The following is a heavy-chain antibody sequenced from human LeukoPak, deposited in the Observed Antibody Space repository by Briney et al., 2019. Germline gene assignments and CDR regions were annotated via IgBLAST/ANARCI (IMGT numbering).Heavy chain of an antibody. CDR1: GYIFTNYW. V-gene: IGHV5-51*01. J-gene: IGHJ6*03. CDR3: ARLDWAAAGTPEGYYYYYMDV. Sequence: GESLKISCKGSGYIFTNYWIGWVRQMPGKGLEWMGIIYPGDSDTRYSPSFQGQVTISADKSISTAYLQWSSLKASDTAMYYCARLDWAAAGTPEGYYYYYMDVWGKGTTVTVSS. CDR2: IYPGDSDT. D-gene: IGHD6-13*01.